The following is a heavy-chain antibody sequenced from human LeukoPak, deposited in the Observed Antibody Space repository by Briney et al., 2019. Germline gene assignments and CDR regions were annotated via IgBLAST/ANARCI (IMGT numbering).Heavy chain of an antibody. J-gene: IGHJ4*02. V-gene: IGHV3-30*18. CDR3: AKRSGF. CDR1: GFTFSSYD. Sequence: GRSLRLSCAASGFTFSSYDMHWVRQAPGKGLEWVAIISYDGNNKYYGDSVKGRFTISRDNSKNTLYLQMNSLRVEDTAVYYCAKRSGFWGQGTLVTVSS. CDR2: ISYDGNNK. D-gene: IGHD1-26*01.